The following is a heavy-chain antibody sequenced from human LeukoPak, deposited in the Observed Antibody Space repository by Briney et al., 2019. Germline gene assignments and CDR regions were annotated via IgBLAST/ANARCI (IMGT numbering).Heavy chain of an antibody. CDR3: ARGGYYDILTGYCDTFDI. CDR2: INHSGGT. J-gene: IGHJ3*02. Sequence: SSETLSLTCAVYVGSFSGYYWTWVRQPPGKGLEWIGEINHSGGTNYNPSLKSRVIISVDPSKNQFSLKLRSVTAADTAVYYCARGGYYDILTGYCDTFDIWGQGTTVTVSS. D-gene: IGHD3-9*01. V-gene: IGHV4-34*01. CDR1: VGSFSGYY.